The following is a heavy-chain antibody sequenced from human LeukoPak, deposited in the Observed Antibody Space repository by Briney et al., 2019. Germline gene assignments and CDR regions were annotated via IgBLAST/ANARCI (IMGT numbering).Heavy chain of an antibody. CDR1: GFTFSSYS. D-gene: IGHD3-22*01. J-gene: IGHJ4*02. Sequence: GGSLRLSCAASGFTFSSYSMNWVRQAPGKGLEWVSSISSSSSYIYYADSVKGRFTISRDNAKNSLYLQMNSLRVEDTAVYYCARGGDDSNVYPLHWGQGTLVTVSS. CDR3: ARGGDDSNVYPLH. CDR2: ISSSSSYI. V-gene: IGHV3-21*01.